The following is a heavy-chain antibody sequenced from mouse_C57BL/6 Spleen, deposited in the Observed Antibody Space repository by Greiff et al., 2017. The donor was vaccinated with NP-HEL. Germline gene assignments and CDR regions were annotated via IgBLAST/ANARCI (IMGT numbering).Heavy chain of an antibody. CDR2: INPNNGGT. CDR3: ARSLRRLTTVVATDFDY. Sequence: EVQLQQSGPELVKPGASVKMSCKASGYTFTDYNMHWVKQSHGKSLEWIGYINPNNGGTSYNQKFKGKATLTVNKSSSTAYMELRSLTSEDSAVYYCARSLRRLTTVVATDFDYWGQGTTLTVSS. V-gene: IGHV1-22*01. J-gene: IGHJ2*01. D-gene: IGHD1-1*01. CDR1: GYTFTDYN.